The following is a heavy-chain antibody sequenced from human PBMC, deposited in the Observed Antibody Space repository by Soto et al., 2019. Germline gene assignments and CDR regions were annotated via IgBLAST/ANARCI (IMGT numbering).Heavy chain of an antibody. CDR2: ISSSGSTI. CDR1: GFTFSDYY. D-gene: IGHD3-3*01. Sequence: GGSLRLSCAASGFTFSDYYMSWIRQAPGKGLEWVSYISSSGSTIYYADSVKGRFTISRDNAKNSLYLQMNSLRAEDTAVYYCARVSYDFWSGQASFLAFDIWGQGTMVTVSS. V-gene: IGHV3-11*01. J-gene: IGHJ3*02. CDR3: ARVSYDFWSGQASFLAFDI.